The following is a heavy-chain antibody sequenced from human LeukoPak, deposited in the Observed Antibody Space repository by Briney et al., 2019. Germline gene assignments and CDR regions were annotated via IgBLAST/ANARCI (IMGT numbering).Heavy chain of an antibody. Sequence: GGSLRLSCVVSGFTFSSYAMHWVRQAPGKGLEYVSAISSNGGSTYYANSVKGRFTISRDNSKNTLYLQMGSLRVEDMAVYYCARASSGWYGYWGQGALVTVSS. CDR3: ARASSGWYGY. CDR1: GFTFSSYA. CDR2: ISSNGGST. V-gene: IGHV3-64*01. J-gene: IGHJ4*02. D-gene: IGHD6-19*01.